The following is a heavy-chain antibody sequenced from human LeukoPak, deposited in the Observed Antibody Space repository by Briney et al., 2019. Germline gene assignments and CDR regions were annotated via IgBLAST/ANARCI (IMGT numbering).Heavy chain of an antibody. CDR2: IYYSGST. D-gene: IGHD2-2*01. CDR3: ARGGYCSSSSCYGDDAFDI. J-gene: IGHJ3*02. Sequence: SETLPLTCTVSGGSISNYYWSWIRQSPGGGLEWIGYIYYSGSTNYNPSLMSRVTISVDTPRNQFSLRLSSVTAADTAMYYCARGGYCSSSSCYGDDAFDIWGQGTMVTVSS. V-gene: IGHV4-59*01. CDR1: GGSISNYY.